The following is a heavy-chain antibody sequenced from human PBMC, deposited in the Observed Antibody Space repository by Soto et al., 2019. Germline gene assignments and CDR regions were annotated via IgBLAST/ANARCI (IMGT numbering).Heavy chain of an antibody. CDR1: VFTFSSYA. CDR3: ATYEDIVVVPAAMGFDY. D-gene: IGHD2-2*01. Sequence: TGGSLRLSCAASVFTFSSYAMHWVRQAPGKGLEWVAVISYDGSNKYYADSVKGRFTISRDNSKNTPYLQMNSLRAEDTAVYYCATYEDIVVVPAAMGFDYWGQGTLVTV. J-gene: IGHJ4*02. V-gene: IGHV3-30-3*01. CDR2: ISYDGSNK.